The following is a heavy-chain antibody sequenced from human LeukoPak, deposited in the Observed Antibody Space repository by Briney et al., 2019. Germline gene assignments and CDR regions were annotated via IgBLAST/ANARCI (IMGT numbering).Heavy chain of an antibody. CDR1: GYSFTRYW. CDR3: ARQREWGGGFDAFDI. D-gene: IGHD2-15*01. J-gene: IGHJ3*02. V-gene: IGHV5-51*01. Sequence: GESLKISCKSSGYSFTRYWIGWVRQMPGKGLEWMGIIYPGDSDTRYGPSFQGQVTISADKSISTAYLQRSSLKASDTAMYYCARQREWGGGFDAFDIWGQGTMVTVSS. CDR2: IYPGDSDT.